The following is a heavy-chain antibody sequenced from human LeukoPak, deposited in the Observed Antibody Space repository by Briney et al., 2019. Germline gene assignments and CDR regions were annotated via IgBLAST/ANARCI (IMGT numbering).Heavy chain of an antibody. CDR3: AAAYSGSYLYFDL. Sequence: ASVKVSCKASGFTFTSSAVQWVRQARGQRLEWIGWIVVGSGNTDYAQKFQERVTITRDMSTSTAYMELSSLRSEDTAVYYCAAAYSGSYLYFDLWGRGTLVTVSS. CDR1: GFTFTSSA. CDR2: IVVGSGNT. V-gene: IGHV1-58*01. D-gene: IGHD1-26*01. J-gene: IGHJ2*01.